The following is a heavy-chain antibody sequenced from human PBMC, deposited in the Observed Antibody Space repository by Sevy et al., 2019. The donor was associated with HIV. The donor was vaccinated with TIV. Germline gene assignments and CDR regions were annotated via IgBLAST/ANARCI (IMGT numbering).Heavy chain of an antibody. CDR1: GGSISSYY. V-gene: IGHV4-59*01. CDR3: ARVKGYGEGAFDI. D-gene: IGHD3-10*01. J-gene: IGHJ3*02. CDR2: IYYSGST. Sequence: SETLSLTCTVSGGSISSYYWSWIRQAPGKGLEWIGYIYYSGSTHYNPSLKSRVTISVDTSKNQFSLKLSSVTAADTAVYYCARVKGYGEGAFDIWGQGTMVTVSS.